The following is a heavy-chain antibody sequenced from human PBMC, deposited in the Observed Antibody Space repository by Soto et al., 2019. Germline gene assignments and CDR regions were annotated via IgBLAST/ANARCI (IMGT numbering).Heavy chain of an antibody. J-gene: IGHJ4*02. CDR3: ARDVKVYCSGGSCYFGPALDY. CDR2: ISAYNGNT. Sequence: ASVKVSCKASGYTFTSYGISWVRQAPGQGLEWMGWISAYNGNTNYAQKLQGRVTMTTDTSTSTAYMELRSPRSDDTAVYYCARDVKVYCSGGSCYFGPALDYWGQGTLVTVSS. CDR1: GYTFTSYG. D-gene: IGHD2-15*01. V-gene: IGHV1-18*01.